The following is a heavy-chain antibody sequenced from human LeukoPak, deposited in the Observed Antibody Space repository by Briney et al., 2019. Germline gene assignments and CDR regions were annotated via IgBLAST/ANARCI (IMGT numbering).Heavy chain of an antibody. Sequence: SETLSLTCTVSGGSISGYYWSWIRQSPGKGLEWIGYIYYSGSTNYNPSLKSRVTISVDTSKNRFSLKLSSVTAADTAIYYCARFNYDSSGYDYMDVWGKGTTVTISS. D-gene: IGHD3-22*01. CDR2: IYYSGST. J-gene: IGHJ6*03. CDR1: GGSISGYY. CDR3: ARFNYDSSGYDYMDV. V-gene: IGHV4-59*01.